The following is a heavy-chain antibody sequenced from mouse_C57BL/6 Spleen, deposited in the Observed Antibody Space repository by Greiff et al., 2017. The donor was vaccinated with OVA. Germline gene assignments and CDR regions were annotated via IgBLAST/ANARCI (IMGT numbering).Heavy chain of an antibody. D-gene: IGHD1-1*01. CDR1: GFTFSSYA. V-gene: IGHV5-9-1*02. CDR3: TREDYGSSYVGYFDV. Sequence: EVQLAESGEGLVKPGGSLKLSCAASGFTFSSYAMSWVRQTPEKRLEWVAYISSGGDYIYYADTVKGRFTISRDNARNTLYLQMSSLKSEDTAMYYCTREDYGSSYVGYFDVWGTGTTVTVSS. CDR2: ISSGGDYI. J-gene: IGHJ1*03.